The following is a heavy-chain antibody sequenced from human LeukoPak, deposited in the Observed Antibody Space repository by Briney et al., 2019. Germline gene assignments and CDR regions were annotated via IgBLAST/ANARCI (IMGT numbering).Heavy chain of an antibody. J-gene: IGHJ6*02. CDR2: LYNSGHT. CDR3: ARDHLAAAGHYYYGMDV. V-gene: IGHV4-59*01. Sequence: SETLSLTCTVSGGSISSYYWSWLRQPPGKGLEWIGYLYNSGHTKYNPSLKSRVTMSLDTSKNEFSLKLSSVTAADTAVYFCARDHLAAAGHYYYGMDVWGQGTAVTVSS. D-gene: IGHD6-13*01. CDR1: GGSISSYY.